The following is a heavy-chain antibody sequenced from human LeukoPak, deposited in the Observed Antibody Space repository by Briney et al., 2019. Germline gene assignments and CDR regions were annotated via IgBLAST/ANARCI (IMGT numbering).Heavy chain of an antibody. CDR3: SRVVGATTSVAFDI. CDR1: GFTFSSYS. CDR2: IRSSSSTI. D-gene: IGHD1-26*01. Sequence: GGSLRLSCAASGFTFSSYSMNWVRQAPGKGLEWVSYIRSSSSTIYYADSVEGRFTISRDNAKNSLYLQMSVLRAEDTAVYYCSRVVGATTSVAFDIWGQGTMVTVSS. J-gene: IGHJ3*02. V-gene: IGHV3-48*01.